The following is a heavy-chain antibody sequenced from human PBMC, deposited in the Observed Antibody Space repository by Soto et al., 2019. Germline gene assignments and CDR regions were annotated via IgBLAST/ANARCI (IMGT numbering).Heavy chain of an antibody. CDR2: IKSKTDGGTT. J-gene: IGHJ4*02. CDR3: TTDQFYCSGGSCYSVPPPDY. Sequence: EVQLVESGRGLVKPGGSLRLSCAASGFTFSNAWMSWVRQAPGKGLEWVGRIKSKTDGGTTDYAAPVKGRFTISRDDSKNTLYLQMNSLKTEDTAVYYCTTDQFYCSGGSCYSVPPPDYWGQGTLVTVSS. CDR1: GFTFSNAW. V-gene: IGHV3-15*01. D-gene: IGHD2-15*01.